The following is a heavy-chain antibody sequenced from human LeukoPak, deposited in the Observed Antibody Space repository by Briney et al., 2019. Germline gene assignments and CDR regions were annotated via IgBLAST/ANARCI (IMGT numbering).Heavy chain of an antibody. Sequence: ASETLSLTCTVSGGSISSYYWSWIRQPPGKGLEWIGYIFYSGSTNYNPSLKSRVTISVDTSKNQFSLKLSSVTAADTAVYYCARYSGYDYVPGYYYYMDVWGKGTTVTVSS. CDR3: ARYSGYDYVPGYYYYMDV. CDR1: GGSISSYY. CDR2: IFYSGST. J-gene: IGHJ6*03. D-gene: IGHD5-12*01. V-gene: IGHV4-59*01.